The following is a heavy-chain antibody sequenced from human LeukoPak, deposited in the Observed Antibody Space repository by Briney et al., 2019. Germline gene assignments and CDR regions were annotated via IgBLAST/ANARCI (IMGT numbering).Heavy chain of an antibody. Sequence: GRSLRLSCAASGFTFSSYGMHWVRQAPGKGLEWVAVIWYDGSNKYYADSVKGRFTISRDNSKNTLYLQMNSLRAEDTAVYYCARDRMPYLSSCFDYWGQGTLVTVSS. J-gene: IGHJ4*02. CDR2: IWYDGSNK. V-gene: IGHV3-33*01. CDR3: ARDRMPYLSSCFDY. CDR1: GFTFSSYG. D-gene: IGHD2-2*01.